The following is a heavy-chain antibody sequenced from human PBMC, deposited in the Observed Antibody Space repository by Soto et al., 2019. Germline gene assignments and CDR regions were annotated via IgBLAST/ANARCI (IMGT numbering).Heavy chain of an antibody. Sequence: QVQLVESGGGVVQPGRSLRLSCSASGFTFSSYNIHWVRQAPGKGLEWVAVIWYDGSNIFYADSVTGRFTISRDNSKNTLYLQMNSLRAEDTAVYYCARDPRYCSSGGSCQNYWGQGTLVTVSS. V-gene: IGHV3-33*01. J-gene: IGHJ4*02. CDR2: IWYDGSNI. CDR1: GFTFSSYN. D-gene: IGHD2-15*01. CDR3: ARDPRYCSSGGSCQNY.